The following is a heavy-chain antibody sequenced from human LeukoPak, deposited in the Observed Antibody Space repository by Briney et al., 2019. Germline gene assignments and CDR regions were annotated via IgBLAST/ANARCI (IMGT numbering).Heavy chain of an antibody. Sequence: NPSETLSLTCTVSGGSISSYYWSWIRQPAGKGLEWIGRIYTSGSTNYNPSLKSRVTMSVDTSKNQFSLKLSSVTAADTAVYYCARNSLYGDYVDYWDQGTLVTVSS. CDR1: GGSISSYY. D-gene: IGHD4-17*01. V-gene: IGHV4-4*07. CDR3: ARNSLYGDYVDY. J-gene: IGHJ4*02. CDR2: IYTSGST.